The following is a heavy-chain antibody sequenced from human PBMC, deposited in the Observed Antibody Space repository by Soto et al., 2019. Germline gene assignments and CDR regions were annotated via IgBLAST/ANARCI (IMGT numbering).Heavy chain of an antibody. D-gene: IGHD2-15*01. CDR1: GFTFSSYS. CDR3: ARDHVVVAATQTAFDI. J-gene: IGHJ3*02. Sequence: GGSLRLSCAASGFTFSSYSMNWVRQAPGKGLEWVSYISSSSSTIYYADSVKGRPTISRDNAKNSLYLQMNSLRDEDTAVYYCARDHVVVAATQTAFDIWGQGTMVTVSS. V-gene: IGHV3-48*02. CDR2: ISSSSSTI.